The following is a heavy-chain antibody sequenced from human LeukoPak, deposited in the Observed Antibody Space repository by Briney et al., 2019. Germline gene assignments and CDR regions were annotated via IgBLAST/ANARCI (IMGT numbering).Heavy chain of an antibody. CDR3: ARYHGSGSPFDY. D-gene: IGHD3-10*01. CDR2: IYTSGST. V-gene: IGHV4-4*07. CDR1: GGSIGSYY. J-gene: IGHJ4*02. Sequence: SETLSLTCTVSGGSIGSYYWSWIRQPAGKGLEWIGRIYTSGSTNYNPSLKSRVTMSVDTSKNQFSLKLGSVTAADTAVYYCARYHGSGSPFDYWGQGTLVTVSS.